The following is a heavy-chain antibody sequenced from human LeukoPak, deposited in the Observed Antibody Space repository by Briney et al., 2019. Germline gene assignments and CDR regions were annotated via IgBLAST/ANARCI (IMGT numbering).Heavy chain of an antibody. CDR3: ARDAAAAGTLAEYFQH. Sequence: ASVKVSCKASGYSFTGYYIHWVRQAPGQGLEWMAWINPNSGDTNFAQKFQGRVTMTRDTSISTVYMELSRLRSDDTAVYYCARDAAAAGTLAEYFQHWGQGTLVTVSS. CDR1: GYSFTGYY. V-gene: IGHV1-2*02. CDR2: INPNSGDT. J-gene: IGHJ1*01. D-gene: IGHD6-13*01.